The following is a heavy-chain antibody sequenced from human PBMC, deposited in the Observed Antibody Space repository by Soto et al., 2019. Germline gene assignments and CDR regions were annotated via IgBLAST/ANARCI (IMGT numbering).Heavy chain of an antibody. D-gene: IGHD2-15*01. CDR2: IYYSGST. CDR3: ARLLGYCNGGGYYWPYYYSYYGMDV. J-gene: IGHJ6*02. V-gene: IGHV4-39*01. CDR1: GGSISSTSYY. Sequence: QLQLQESGPGLVKPSETLSLTCTVSGGSISSTSYYWGWIRQPPGKGLEWIGSIYYSGSTHYNPSLKSRVTISVDTSKNQFSLKLRSVTAADTAVYYCARLLGYCNGGGYYWPYYYSYYGMDVWGQGTTITVSS.